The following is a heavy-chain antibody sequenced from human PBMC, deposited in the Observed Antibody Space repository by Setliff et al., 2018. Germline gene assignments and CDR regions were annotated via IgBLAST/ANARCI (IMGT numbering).Heavy chain of an antibody. CDR2: ISASGRTT. CDR3: ARLGPSRGAFDI. D-gene: IGHD3-10*01. V-gene: IGHV3-21*01. J-gene: IGHJ3*02. CDR1: GFTFSTYG. Sequence: GGSLRLSCAASGFTFSTYGLNWVRQAPGKGLEWVSAISASGRTTYSADSVKGRFTISRDNAKNSLYLQMNSLRAEDTAVYYCARLGPSRGAFDIWGQGTMVT.